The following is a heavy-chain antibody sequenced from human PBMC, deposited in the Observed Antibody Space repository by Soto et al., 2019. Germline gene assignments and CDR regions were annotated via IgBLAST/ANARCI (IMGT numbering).Heavy chain of an antibody. V-gene: IGHV2-26*01. J-gene: IGHJ6*03. CDR1: GFSLSNARMG. Sequence: GSGPTLVNPTETLALTCTVSGFSLSNARMGVSWIRQPPGKALEWLAHIFSNDEKSYSTSLKSRLTISKDTSKSQVVLTMTNMDPVDTATYYCARIEGAMRPYYYYCYYMDVWGKGTTVTVSS. D-gene: IGHD3-16*01. CDR3: ARIEGAMRPYYYYCYYMDV. CDR2: IFSNDEK.